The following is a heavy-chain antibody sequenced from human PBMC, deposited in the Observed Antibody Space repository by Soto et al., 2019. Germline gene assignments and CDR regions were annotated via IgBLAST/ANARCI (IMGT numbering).Heavy chain of an antibody. CDR2: IKTNTEGGTT. V-gene: IGHV3-15*07. CDR1: GFIFSNTW. Sequence: GGSLRLSCAASGFIFSNTWINWVRQAPGKGLEWVGRIKTNTEGGTTDYAAAVKRRFTVSRDDSKNTLYLQMNSLKTEDTAVYYCTTGSVEGVWGQGTTVTVSS. J-gene: IGHJ6*02. CDR3: TTGSVEGV. D-gene: IGHD2-15*01.